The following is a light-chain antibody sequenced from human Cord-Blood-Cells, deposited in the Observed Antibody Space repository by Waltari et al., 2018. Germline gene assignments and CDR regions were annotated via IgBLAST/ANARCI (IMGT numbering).Light chain of an antibody. CDR1: SLGTIY. CDR3: NSRDSSGNHAV. CDR2: GKN. J-gene: IGLJ7*01. V-gene: IGLV3-19*01. Sequence: SSELTQDPAVSVALGRTFRFTCQGESLGTIYPSCYQQKPGQAPVLVIYGKNNRPSGIPDRFSGSSSGNTASLTITGAQAEDEADYYCNSRDSSGNHAVFGGGTQLTVL.